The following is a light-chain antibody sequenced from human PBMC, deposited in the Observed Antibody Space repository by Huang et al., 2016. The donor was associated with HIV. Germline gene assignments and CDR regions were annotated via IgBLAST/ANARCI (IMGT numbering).Light chain of an antibody. J-gene: IGKJ1*01. CDR3: LQYLTSPKT. CDR1: QSVAGSY. CDR2: GAS. Sequence: EIVLTQSPGTLSLSPGESATLSCRASQSVAGSYVAWYQQKPGQAPRLLIYGASIRATGIPDRFSGSESGTDFTLTISRLEPEDFAVYYCLQYLTSPKTFGQGTKVEIK. V-gene: IGKV3-20*01.